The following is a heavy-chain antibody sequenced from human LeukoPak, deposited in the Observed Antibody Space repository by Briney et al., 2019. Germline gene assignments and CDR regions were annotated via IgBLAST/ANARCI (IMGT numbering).Heavy chain of an antibody. V-gene: IGHV1-69*05. Sequence: SVKVSCKASGGTFSSYAISWVRQAPGQGLEWMGGIIPIFGTANYAQKFQGRVTITTDESTSTAYMELSSLRSEDTAVFYCARGRPLDYYYYYMDVWGKGTTVTVSS. J-gene: IGHJ6*03. CDR1: GGTFSSYA. D-gene: IGHD1-1*01. CDR3: ARGRPLDYYYYYMDV. CDR2: IIPIFGTA.